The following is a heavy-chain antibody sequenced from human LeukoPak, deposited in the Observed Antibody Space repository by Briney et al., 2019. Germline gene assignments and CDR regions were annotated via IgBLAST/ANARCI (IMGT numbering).Heavy chain of an antibody. D-gene: IGHD5-24*01. CDR1: GGSISSGGYY. Sequence: SETLSLTCTVSGGSISSGGYYWSWIRQPPGKGLEWIGYIYHSGSSYYNPSLRSRVTISVDTSKNHFSLKLSSVTAADTAVYYCARNRDGYNSFDYWGQGTLVTVSS. CDR3: ARNRDGYNSFDY. V-gene: IGHV4-30-2*05. J-gene: IGHJ4*02. CDR2: IYHSGSS.